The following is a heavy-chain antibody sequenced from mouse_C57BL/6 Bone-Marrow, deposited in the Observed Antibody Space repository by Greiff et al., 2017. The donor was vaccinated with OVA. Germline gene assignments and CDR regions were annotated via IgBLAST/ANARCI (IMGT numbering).Heavy chain of an antibody. D-gene: IGHD1-1*01. CDR2: IDPENGDT. Sequence: VQLQQSGAELVRPGASVKLSCTASGFNIKDDYMHWVKQRPEQGLEWIGWIDPENGDTEYASKFQGKATITADTSSNTAYLQLSSLTSEDTAVYYCTTPPDYYGSSPPDAMDYWGQGTSVTVSS. CDR1: GFNIKDDY. J-gene: IGHJ4*01. CDR3: TTPPDYYGSSPPDAMDY. V-gene: IGHV14-4*01.